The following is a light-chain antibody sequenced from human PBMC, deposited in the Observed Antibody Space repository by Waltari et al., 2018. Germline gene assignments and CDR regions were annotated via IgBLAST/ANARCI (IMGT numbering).Light chain of an antibody. CDR3: QHYVRLPAT. J-gene: IGKJ1*01. Sequence: EIVLTQSPGSLSSSPGERVTLSCRASQSVSRALAVYQQKPGQAPRLLIFGASNRATGIPDRFSGSGSETDFSLTISRLEPEDFAVYYCQHYVRLPATFGRGTKVEIK. CDR1: QSVSRA. V-gene: IGKV3-20*01. CDR2: GAS.